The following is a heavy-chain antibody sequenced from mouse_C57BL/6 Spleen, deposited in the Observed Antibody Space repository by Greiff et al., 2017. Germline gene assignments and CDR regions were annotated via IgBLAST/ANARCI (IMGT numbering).Heavy chain of an antibody. CDR3: ARSRITTVRATVNYFDY. CDR2: IHPNSGST. J-gene: IGHJ2*01. V-gene: IGHV1-64*01. Sequence: QVQLQQPGAELVKPGASVKLSCKASGYTFTSYWMHWVKQRPGQGLEWIGMIHPNSGSTNYNEKFKSKATLTVDKSSSTAYMQLSSLTSEDSAVYYCARSRITTVRATVNYFDYWGQGTTLTVSS. CDR1: GYTFTSYW. D-gene: IGHD1-1*01.